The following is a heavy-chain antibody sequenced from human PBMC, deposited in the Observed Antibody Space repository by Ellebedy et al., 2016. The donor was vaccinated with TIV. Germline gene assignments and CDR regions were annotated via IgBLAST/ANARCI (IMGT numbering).Heavy chain of an antibody. Sequence: GGSLRLSCTASGFTFGDYAMSWFRQAPGKGLEWVAVISYDGSNKYYADSVKGRFTISRDNAKNTLYLQMNSLRAEDTAVYYCASWSGSDAFDIWGQGTMVTVSS. D-gene: IGHD3-3*01. CDR2: ISYDGSNK. V-gene: IGHV3-30-3*01. J-gene: IGHJ3*02. CDR3: ASWSGSDAFDI. CDR1: GFTFGDYA.